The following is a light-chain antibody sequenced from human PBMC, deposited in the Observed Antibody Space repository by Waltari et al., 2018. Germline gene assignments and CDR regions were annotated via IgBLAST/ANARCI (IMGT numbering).Light chain of an antibody. CDR3: QQSYSTPFT. Sequence: DTQMTQSPSSLPASSGTRFTITCRASQRISSYLNWYQQKPGTAPKLLIYAASSLQSGVPSRFRGSGSGTDFTLTISSLQPEDFATYSCQQSYSTPFTFGPGTIVDIK. J-gene: IGKJ3*01. CDR1: QRISSY. V-gene: IGKV1-39*01. CDR2: AAS.